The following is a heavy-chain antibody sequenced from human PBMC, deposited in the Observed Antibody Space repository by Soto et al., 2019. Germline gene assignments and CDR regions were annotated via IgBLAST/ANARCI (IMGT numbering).Heavy chain of an antibody. V-gene: IGHV1-69*06. Sequence: GASVKVSCKASGGTFSSYAISWVRQAPGQGIEWMGGIIPIFGTANYAQKFQGRVTITADKSTSTAYMELSSLRSEDTAVYYCARGAVAGTSFDYWGQGTVVTVSS. J-gene: IGHJ4*02. CDR2: IIPIFGTA. CDR3: ARGAVAGTSFDY. CDR1: GGTFSSYA. D-gene: IGHD6-19*01.